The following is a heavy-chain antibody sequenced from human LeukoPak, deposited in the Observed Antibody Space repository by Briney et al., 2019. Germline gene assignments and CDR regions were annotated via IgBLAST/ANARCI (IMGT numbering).Heavy chain of an antibody. J-gene: IGHJ6*02. V-gene: IGHV4-34*01. CDR1: GVSFSGYY. Sequence: SETLSLTCAVYGVSFSGYYWSWIRQPPGKGLEWIGEINHSGSTNYNPSLKSRVTISVDTSKNQFSLKLSSVTAADTAVYYCARGLLRYFKVYGMDVWGQGTTVTVSS. CDR2: INHSGST. D-gene: IGHD3-9*01. CDR3: ARGLLRYFKVYGMDV.